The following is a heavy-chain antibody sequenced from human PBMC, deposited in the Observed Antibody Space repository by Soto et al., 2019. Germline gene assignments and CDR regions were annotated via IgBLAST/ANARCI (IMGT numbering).Heavy chain of an antibody. CDR3: AKQYYDSGGHYYDY. Sequence: PVGSLRLSCVASEFTFSSCAMTWVRQAPGQGLEWVSTVSGSGASTYYTDSVKGRFTISRDNSKNTLYLQMNSLRAEDTAVYYCAKQYYDSGGHYYDYWGRGTQVTVSS. CDR2: VSGSGAST. CDR1: EFTFSSCA. D-gene: IGHD3-22*01. V-gene: IGHV3-23*01. J-gene: IGHJ4*02.